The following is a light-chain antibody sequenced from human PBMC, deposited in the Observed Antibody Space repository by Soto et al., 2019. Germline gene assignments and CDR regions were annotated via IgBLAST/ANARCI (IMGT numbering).Light chain of an antibody. CDR1: QSVSSSY. CDR2: GAS. J-gene: IGKJ1*01. Sequence: EIVLTHSPGTLSLSPGERATLSCRASQSVSSSYLVWYQQKPGQAPRLLIYGASSRATGIPDRFSGSGSGTDFTLTISRLEPEDFAVYHCQQYESSSWTFGQGTKVEIK. V-gene: IGKV3-20*01. CDR3: QQYESSSWT.